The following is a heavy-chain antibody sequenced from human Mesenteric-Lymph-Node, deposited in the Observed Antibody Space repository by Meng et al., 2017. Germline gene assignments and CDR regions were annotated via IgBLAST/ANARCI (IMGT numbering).Heavy chain of an antibody. D-gene: IGHD3-22*01. V-gene: IGHV4-28*01. CDR3: ARNVPGTSAYYD. Sequence: QVHLQGAGPGLGKPSDTLSLTCAVSGYSISSTNWWGWIRQPPGKGLEWIGYIYYSGSTSYNPSLKSRVTMSVDTSKNQFSLNLNSVTAVDTAVYYCARNVPGTSAYYDWGQGTLVTVSS. CDR1: GYSISSTNW. J-gene: IGHJ4*02. CDR2: IYYSGST.